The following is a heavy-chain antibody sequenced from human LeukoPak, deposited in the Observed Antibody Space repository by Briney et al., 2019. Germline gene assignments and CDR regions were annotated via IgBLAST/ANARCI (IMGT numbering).Heavy chain of an antibody. CDR2: IWYDGSNK. Sequence: GGSLRLSCAASGFTFSSYGMHWVRQVPGKGLEWVAVIWYDGSNKYYADSVKGRFTISRDNSKNTLYLQMNSLRAEDTAVYYCARDAVYSSSWQYYWGQGTLVTVSS. CDR3: ARDAVYSSSWQYY. D-gene: IGHD6-13*01. CDR1: GFTFSSYG. V-gene: IGHV3-33*01. J-gene: IGHJ4*02.